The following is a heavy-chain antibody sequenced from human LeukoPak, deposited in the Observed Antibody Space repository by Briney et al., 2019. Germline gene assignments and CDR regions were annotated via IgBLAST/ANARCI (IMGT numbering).Heavy chain of an antibody. CDR2: IYYSGST. J-gene: IGHJ3*02. Sequence: SETLSLTCTVSGDSLSSSSYYWGWIRQTPGKGLEWIGIIYYSGSTYYNPSLKSRVTISVDTSKNQFSLKLSSVTAADTAVYYCARIGAGYYYGSGTGAFDIWGQGTMVTVSS. V-gene: IGHV4-39*07. CDR3: ARIGAGYYYGSGTGAFDI. CDR1: GDSLSSSSYY. D-gene: IGHD3-10*01.